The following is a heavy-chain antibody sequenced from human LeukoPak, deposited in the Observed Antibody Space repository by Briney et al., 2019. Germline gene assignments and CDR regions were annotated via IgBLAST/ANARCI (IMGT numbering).Heavy chain of an antibody. V-gene: IGHV3-7*01. D-gene: IGHD3-22*01. CDR3: ARDQGSMIVVRTTTWYFDL. CDR1: GFTFSDYW. J-gene: IGHJ2*01. Sequence: PGGSLRLSCAASGFTFSDYWMSWVRQAPGKGLKWLANINLEEREMYYVDSVKGRFTISSDNGKNSLYLQINSKRANDTAVYYCARDQGSMIVVRTTTWYFDLWGRGTLVTVSS. CDR2: INLEEREM.